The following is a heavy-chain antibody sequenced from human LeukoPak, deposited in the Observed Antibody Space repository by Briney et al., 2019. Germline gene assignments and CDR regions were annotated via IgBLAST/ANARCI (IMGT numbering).Heavy chain of an antibody. CDR3: AKDVGKWESLHFFDY. D-gene: IGHD1-26*01. CDR2: ISGSGAST. CDR1: GFTLSTNA. J-gene: IGHJ4*02. V-gene: IGHV3-23*01. Sequence: GGALRLSCLTSGFTLSTNAMSWVRQAPGKGLEWISGISGSGASTYYADSVKGRFTISRDDSRNTLYLQMNSLRGDDTAVYYCAKDVGKWESLHFFDYWGQGTLVTVSS.